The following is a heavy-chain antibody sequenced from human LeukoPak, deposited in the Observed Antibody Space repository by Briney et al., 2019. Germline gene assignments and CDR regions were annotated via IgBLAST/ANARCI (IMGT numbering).Heavy chain of an antibody. J-gene: IGHJ4*02. CDR3: ARGLKFYDILTAYYTFPYFDY. CDR1: GGSLSSYY. V-gene: IGHV4-59*01. D-gene: IGHD3-9*01. CDR2: IYYSGST. Sequence: SETLSLTCTVSGGSLSSYYWTWIRQPPGKGLEWVGYIYYSGSTNYNPSLKSRVTISVDTSKNQFSLKLSSVTVADTAVYYCARGLKFYDILTAYYTFPYFDYWGQGALVTVSS.